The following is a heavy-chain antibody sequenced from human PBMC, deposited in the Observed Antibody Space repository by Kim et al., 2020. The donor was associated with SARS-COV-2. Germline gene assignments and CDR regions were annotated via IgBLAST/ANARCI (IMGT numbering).Heavy chain of an antibody. J-gene: IGHJ6*02. V-gene: IGHV5-10-1*01. Sequence: GESLKISCKGSGYSFTSYWISWVRQMPGKGLEWMGRIDPSDSYTNYSPSFQGHVTISADKSISTAYLQWSSLKASDTAMYYCASPRSEGASWQVYYYGMDVWGQGTTVTVSS. CDR1: GYSFTSYW. CDR3: ASPRSEGASWQVYYYGMDV. CDR2: IDPSDSYT. D-gene: IGHD3-16*01.